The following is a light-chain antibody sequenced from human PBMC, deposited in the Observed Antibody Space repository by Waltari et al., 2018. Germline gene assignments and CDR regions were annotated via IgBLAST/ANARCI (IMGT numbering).Light chain of an antibody. Sequence: QSALTQPASVSGSPGQSITISCTGTTSDVGGFNYVSWYQQHPGKAPKLMSYDVSKRPSGVSDRISGSKSGNTASRTISGLQTEDEADYYCSSYSRSSTFYVFGTGTKVTVL. V-gene: IGLV2-14*03. CDR3: SSYSRSSTFYV. CDR1: TSDVGGFNY. J-gene: IGLJ1*01. CDR2: DVS.